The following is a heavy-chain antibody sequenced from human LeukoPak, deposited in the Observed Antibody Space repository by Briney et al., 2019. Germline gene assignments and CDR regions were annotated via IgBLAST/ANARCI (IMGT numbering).Heavy chain of an antibody. Sequence: GASVKVSCKASGYTFTSYDINWVRQATGQGLEWMGWMNPNSGNTGYAQKFQGRVTITRNTSISTAYMELSSLRSEDTAVYYCARVPYYDFWSGYLPYFDYWGQGTLVTVSS. CDR1: GYTFTSYD. V-gene: IGHV1-8*03. D-gene: IGHD3-3*01. J-gene: IGHJ4*02. CDR2: MNPNSGNT. CDR3: ARVPYYDFWSGYLPYFDY.